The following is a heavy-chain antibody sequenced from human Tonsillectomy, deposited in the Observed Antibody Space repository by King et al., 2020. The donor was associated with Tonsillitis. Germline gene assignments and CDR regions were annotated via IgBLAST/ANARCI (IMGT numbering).Heavy chain of an antibody. J-gene: IGHJ4*02. V-gene: IGHV1-69*01. Sequence: VQLVQSGAEVKKPGSSVKVSCKASGGTFSSYAISWVRQAPGQGLEWMGWIIPIFGTANYAQKFQGRVTITADESTSTAYMELSSLRSEDPAVYYCARAYYDILTGYLSSYFDYWGQGTLVTVSS. CDR3: ARAYYDILTGYLSSYFDY. CDR2: IIPIFGTA. CDR1: GGTFSSYA. D-gene: IGHD3-9*01.